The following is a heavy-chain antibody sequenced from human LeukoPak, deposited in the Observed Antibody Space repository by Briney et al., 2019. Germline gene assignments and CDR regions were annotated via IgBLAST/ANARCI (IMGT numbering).Heavy chain of an antibody. CDR3: AKGNGIVGATTFDY. J-gene: IGHJ4*02. D-gene: IGHD1-26*01. CDR2: IKQDGSEK. V-gene: IGHV3-7*03. Sequence: GGSLRLSCAASGFTFSTYWMNWVRQAPGKGLEWVANIKQDGSEKYYVDSVKGRFTLSRDSAKNSLYLQMNSLGAEDTAVYYCAKGNGIVGATTFDYWGQGTLVTVSS. CDR1: GFTFSTYW.